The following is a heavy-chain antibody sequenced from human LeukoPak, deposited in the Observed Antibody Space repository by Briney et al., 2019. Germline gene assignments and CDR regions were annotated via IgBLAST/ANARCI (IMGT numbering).Heavy chain of an antibody. J-gene: IGHJ4*02. CDR3: ARDDSSGYPDY. V-gene: IGHV3-21*01. CDR2: ISSSSSYI. D-gene: IGHD3-22*01. Sequence: PGGSLRLSCVASGFIFRNYWMSWVRQAPGKGLEWVSSISSSSSYIYYADSVEGRFTISRDNAKNSLYLQMNSLRAEDTAVYYCARDDSSGYPDYWGQGTLVTVSS. CDR1: GFIFRNYW.